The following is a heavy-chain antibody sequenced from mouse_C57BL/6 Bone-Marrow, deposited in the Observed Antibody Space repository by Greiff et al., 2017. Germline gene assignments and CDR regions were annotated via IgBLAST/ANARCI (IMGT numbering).Heavy chain of an antibody. CDR3: TTGMVDV. CDR2: IDPENGDT. V-gene: IGHV14-4*01. J-gene: IGHJ1*03. CDR1: GFNIKDDY. Sequence: VQLKESGAELVRPGASVKLSCTASGFNIKDDYMHWVKQRPEQGLEWIGWIDPENGDTEYASKFQGKATITADTSSNTAYLQLSSLTSEDTAVYYCTTGMVDVWGTGTTVTVSS. D-gene: IGHD2-3*01.